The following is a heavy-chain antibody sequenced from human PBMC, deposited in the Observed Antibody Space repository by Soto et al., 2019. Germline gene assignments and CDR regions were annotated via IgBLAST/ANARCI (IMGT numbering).Heavy chain of an antibody. V-gene: IGHV1-18*01. D-gene: IGHD3-16*01. CDR2: ISAYSGNT. CDR1: GYTFTSYC. CDR3: ARDAFGFGGVEYDY. Sequence: QVQLVQSGAEVKKPGASVKVSCKASGYTFTSYCISWVRQAPGQGLEWMGWISAYSGNTNYAQQLKGRDPMTTDTSTSTAYMELRSLRSDEQAGYYWARDAFGFGGVEYDYWGQGTLVTGSS. J-gene: IGHJ4*02.